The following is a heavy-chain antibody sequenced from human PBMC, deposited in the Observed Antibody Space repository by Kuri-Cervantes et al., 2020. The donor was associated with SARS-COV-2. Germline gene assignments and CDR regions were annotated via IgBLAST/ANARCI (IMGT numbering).Heavy chain of an antibody. D-gene: IGHD1-7*01. CDR3: AKDPTATTEYYYAMDV. CDR2: ISGSGTGA. CDR1: GFSFSSYA. J-gene: IGHJ6*02. V-gene: IGHV3-23*01. Sequence: GESLKISCAASGFSFSSYAMSWVRQAPGKGLEWVSVISGSGTGAYYADSVEGRFTISRDNSKNTLYLQMNSLRAEDTAVYFCAKDPTATTEYYYAMDVWGQGTTVTVSS.